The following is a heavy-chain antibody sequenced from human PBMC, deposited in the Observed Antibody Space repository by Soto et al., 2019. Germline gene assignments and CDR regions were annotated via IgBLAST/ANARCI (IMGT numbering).Heavy chain of an antibody. V-gene: IGHV3-9*01. CDR3: TKGFSSGYSRAFDI. CDR2: ISWNSGRI. CDR1: GFTFDDFA. J-gene: IGHJ3*02. D-gene: IGHD3-3*01. Sequence: EVQLVESGGGLVHPGKSLRLSCATSGFTFDDFAVHWVRQAPGKGLEWVSGISWNSGRIGYADSVKGRFTISRDNAKNSLYLQMNSLRPEDTALYYCTKGFSSGYSRAFDIWGQGTMVTVSS.